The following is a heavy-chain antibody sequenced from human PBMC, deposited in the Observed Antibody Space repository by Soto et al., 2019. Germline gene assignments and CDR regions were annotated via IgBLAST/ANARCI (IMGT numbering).Heavy chain of an antibody. CDR3: ARADYGDYVVGRVLDY. CDR1: GYSFTSYW. CDR2: IYPGDSDT. Sequence: GESLKISCKGSGYSFTSYWIGWVRQMPGKGLEWMGIIYPGDSDTRYSPSFQGQVTISADKSISTAYLQWSSLKASDTAMYYCARADYGDYVVGRVLDYWGQGTLVTVSS. V-gene: IGHV5-51*01. J-gene: IGHJ4*02. D-gene: IGHD4-17*01.